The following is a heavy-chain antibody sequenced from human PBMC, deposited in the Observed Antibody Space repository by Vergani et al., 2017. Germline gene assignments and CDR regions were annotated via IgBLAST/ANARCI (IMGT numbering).Heavy chain of an antibody. J-gene: IGHJ4*02. CDR1: GFTLSDHV. D-gene: IGHD6-13*01. CDR3: ATLPLQTQQHVTS. Sequence: EVQLVESGGGLVQPGGSLRLSCAASGFTLSDHVMDWVRQGPGKGLEWVGRSRNKARSYTTEYSASVKGRFTISRDDSRNSLYLQMNSLKTEDTAVYYCATLPLQTQQHVTSGGQGTLVTVSS. V-gene: IGHV3-72*01. CDR2: SRNKARSYTT.